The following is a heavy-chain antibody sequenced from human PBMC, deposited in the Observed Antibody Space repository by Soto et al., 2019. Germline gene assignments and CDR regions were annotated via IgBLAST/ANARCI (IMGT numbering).Heavy chain of an antibody. D-gene: IGHD3-9*01. CDR2: ISAYNGNT. CDR3: ARAGYYDILTGYSLYYYGMEV. Sequence: ASVKVSCKASGYTFTCYGISWVRQAPGQGLEWMGWISAYNGNTNYAQKLQGRVTMTTDTSTSTAYMELRSLRSDDTAVYYCARAGYYDILTGYSLYYYGMEVWGQGTTVTVSS. J-gene: IGHJ6*02. V-gene: IGHV1-18*01. CDR1: GYTFTCYG.